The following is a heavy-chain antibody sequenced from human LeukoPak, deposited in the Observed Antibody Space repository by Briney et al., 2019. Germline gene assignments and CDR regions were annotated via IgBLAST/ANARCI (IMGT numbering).Heavy chain of an antibody. CDR3: AKDLGEADYGGNSPFDY. V-gene: IGHV3-23*01. D-gene: IGHD4-23*01. Sequence: GGSLRLSCAASGFTFSSYAMSWVRQAPGKGLEWVSAVSDSGSSTYYADSVKGRFTISRDNSKNTLYLQMNSLRADDTAVYYCAKDLGEADYGGNSPFDYWGQGTLVTVSS. CDR2: VSDSGSST. J-gene: IGHJ4*02. CDR1: GFTFSSYA.